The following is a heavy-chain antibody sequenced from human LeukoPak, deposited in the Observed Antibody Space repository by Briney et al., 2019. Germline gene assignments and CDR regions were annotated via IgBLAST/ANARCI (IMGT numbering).Heavy chain of an antibody. Sequence: PSETLSLTCAVYGGSFSGYYWSWIRQPPGKGLEWIGEINHSGSTNYSPSLKSRVTISVDTSKNQFSLKLSSVTAADTAVYYCARAVGWQWLVRIDYWGQGTLVTVSS. CDR3: ARAVGWQWLVRIDY. CDR2: INHSGST. CDR1: GGSFSGYY. J-gene: IGHJ4*02. V-gene: IGHV4-34*01. D-gene: IGHD6-19*01.